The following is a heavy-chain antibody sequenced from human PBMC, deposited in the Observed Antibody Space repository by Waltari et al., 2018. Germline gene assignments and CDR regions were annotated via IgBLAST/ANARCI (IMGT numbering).Heavy chain of an antibody. CDR3: TTGIAVAGKVDY. CDR1: GFTFSNAW. V-gene: IGHV3-15*01. J-gene: IGHJ4*02. D-gene: IGHD6-19*01. Sequence: VQLVESGGGLVKPGGSLRLSCAASGFTFSNAWMSWVRQAPGKGLEWVGRIKSKTDGGTTDYAAPVKGRFTISRDDSKNTLYLQMNSLKTEDTAVYYCTTGIAVAGKVDYWGQGTLVTVSS. CDR2: IKSKTDGGTT.